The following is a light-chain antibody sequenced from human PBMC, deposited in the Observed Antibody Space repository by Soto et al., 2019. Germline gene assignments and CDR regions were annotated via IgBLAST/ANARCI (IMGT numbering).Light chain of an antibody. CDR1: QSVSSY. CDR3: QRRSNWPPD. Sequence: EIVLTQSPATLSLSPGERATLSCRASQSVSSYLAWYQQKPGQAPRLLIYDASNRATGIPARFSGSGSGTDVPLPSSSLEHEAFAVYYCQRRSNWPPDFGGGTKVEIK. CDR2: DAS. V-gene: IGKV3-11*01. J-gene: IGKJ4*01.